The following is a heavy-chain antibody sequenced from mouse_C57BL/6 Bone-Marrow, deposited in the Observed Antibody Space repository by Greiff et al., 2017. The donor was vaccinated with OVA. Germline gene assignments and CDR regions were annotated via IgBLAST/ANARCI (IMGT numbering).Heavy chain of an antibody. J-gene: IGHJ4*01. D-gene: IGHD5-2*01. Sequence: DVMLVESGGGLVKPGGSLKLSCAASGFTFSSYAMSWVRQTPEKRLEWVATISDGGSYTYYPDNVKGRFTISRDNAKNNLYLQMSHLKSEDTAMYYCARGEYPYYYAMDYWGQGTSVTVSS. CDR2: ISDGGSYT. CDR1: GFTFSSYA. CDR3: ARGEYPYYYAMDY. V-gene: IGHV5-4*03.